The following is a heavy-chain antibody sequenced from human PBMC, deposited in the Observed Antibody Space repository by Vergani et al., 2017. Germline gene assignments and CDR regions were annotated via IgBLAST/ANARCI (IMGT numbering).Heavy chain of an antibody. J-gene: IGHJ5*02. Sequence: QVQLQQWGAGLLKPSETLSLTCAVYGGSFSGYYWRWTRQPPGKGLVWIGEINHSGSTNYNTSLKSRVTISVAASKNQFTLKLSSVTAADTAVYYCASHETSMAARRGWFDPWGQGTLVTVSS. CDR3: ASHETSMAARRGWFDP. D-gene: IGHD6-6*01. CDR2: INHSGST. V-gene: IGHV4-34*01. CDR1: GGSFSGYY.